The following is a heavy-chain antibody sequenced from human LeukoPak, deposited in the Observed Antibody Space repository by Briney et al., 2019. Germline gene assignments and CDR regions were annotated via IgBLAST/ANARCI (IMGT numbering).Heavy chain of an antibody. V-gene: IGHV3-23*01. D-gene: IGHD1-14*01. CDR3: AKSLAFAATGGGMDV. J-gene: IGHJ6*02. CDR1: GFTFTTYA. Sequence: GGSLRHSRAAPGFTFTTYAMRSGRQGPGKGQGWVSSSRVSDGITFYADSVKRRFTISRDNYRNTVDLLMNSLRAEDAAVYYCAKSLAFAATGGGMDVWGQGTTVTVSS. CDR2: SRVSDGIT.